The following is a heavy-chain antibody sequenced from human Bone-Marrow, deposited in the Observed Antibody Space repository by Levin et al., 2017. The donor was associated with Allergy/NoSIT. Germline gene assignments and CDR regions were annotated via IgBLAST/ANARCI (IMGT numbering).Heavy chain of an antibody. J-gene: IGHJ4*02. CDR3: ARGELGSGYLFDY. D-gene: IGHD5-12*01. CDR1: GYTFTSFD. Sequence: ASVKVSCKTSGYTFTSFDINWVRQATGQGLEWMGWMYPNSDNAGYAQKLQGRVTMTRNTPIPTAYMELSSLRSEDTAIYYCARGELGSGYLFDYWGQGTLVTVSS. V-gene: IGHV1-8*01. CDR2: MYPNSDNA.